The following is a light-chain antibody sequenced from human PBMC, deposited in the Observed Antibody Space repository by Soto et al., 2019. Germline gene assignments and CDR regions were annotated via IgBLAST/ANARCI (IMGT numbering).Light chain of an antibody. V-gene: IGLV2-23*02. CDR2: EVS. CDR1: SSDVGSYNL. CDR3: CSYAGSSTFV. J-gene: IGLJ2*01. Sequence: QSVLTQPASVSGSPGQSITISCTGTSSDVGSYNLVSWYQQHPGKAPKLMIYEVSKRPSGVSNRLSGSKSGNTASLTISGLQAEDEADYYCCSYAGSSTFVFGGGTQLTVL.